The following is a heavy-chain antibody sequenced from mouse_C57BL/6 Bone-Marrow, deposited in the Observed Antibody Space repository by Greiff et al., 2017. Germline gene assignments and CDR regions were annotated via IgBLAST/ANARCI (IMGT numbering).Heavy chain of an antibody. D-gene: IGHD1-1*01. CDR1: GFNIKDDY. CDR3: TTGMTTVVDY. J-gene: IGHJ2*01. V-gene: IGHV14-4*01. Sequence: EVKLQESGAELVRPGASVKLSCTASGFNIKDDYMHWVKQRPEQGLEWIGWIVPENGDTEYASKFQGKATITADTSSNTAYLQLSSLTSEDTAVYYCTTGMTTVVDYWGQGTTLTVSS. CDR2: IVPENGDT.